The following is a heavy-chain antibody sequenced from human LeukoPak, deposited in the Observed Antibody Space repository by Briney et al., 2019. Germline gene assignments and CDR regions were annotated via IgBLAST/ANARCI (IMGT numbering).Heavy chain of an antibody. Sequence: GGSLRLSCAASGFTFSNAWMSWVRQAPGKGLEWVGRIKSKTDGGTTDYAAPVKGRFTISRDDSKNTLYLQMNSLKTEDTAVYYCTTSYGDYYDSSGYLFFDYWGQGTLSPSPQ. J-gene: IGHJ4*02. D-gene: IGHD3-22*01. V-gene: IGHV3-15*01. CDR3: TTSYGDYYDSSGYLFFDY. CDR1: GFTFSNAW. CDR2: IKSKTDGGTT.